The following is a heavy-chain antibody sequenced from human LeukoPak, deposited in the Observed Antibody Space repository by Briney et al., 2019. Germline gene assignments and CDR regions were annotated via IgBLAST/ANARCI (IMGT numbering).Heavy chain of an antibody. J-gene: IGHJ5*02. CDR1: GGSISSGYYY. CDR3: ASAYDRSGYLTGFDP. D-gene: IGHD3-22*01. Sequence: SETLSLTCTVSGGSISSGYYYWSWIRQPPEKGLEWFGYIYYSGSTYYNPSLKGRVTISVDMSKNQFSLKLSSVTAADTAMYYCASAYDRSGYLTGFDPWGQGTLVTVSS. V-gene: IGHV4-30-4*01. CDR2: IYYSGST.